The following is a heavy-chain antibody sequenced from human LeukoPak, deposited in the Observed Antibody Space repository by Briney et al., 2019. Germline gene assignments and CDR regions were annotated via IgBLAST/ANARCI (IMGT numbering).Heavy chain of an antibody. Sequence: GGSLRLSCAASGFTFSSYAMNWVRQAPGKGLEWISSISGSGDNTYYADSVKGRFTISRDNSKNTLYLQMNSLRAEDTAVYYCAKDLGAWELEDWGQGTLVTVSS. D-gene: IGHD1-26*01. CDR3: AKDLGAWELED. V-gene: IGHV3-23*01. CDR1: GFTFSSYA. J-gene: IGHJ4*02. CDR2: ISGSGDNT.